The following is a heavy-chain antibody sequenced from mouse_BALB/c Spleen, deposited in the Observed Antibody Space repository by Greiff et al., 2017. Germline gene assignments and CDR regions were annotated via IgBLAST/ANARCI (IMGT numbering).Heavy chain of an antibody. CDR1: GYTFTSYW. D-gene: IGHD2-4*01. V-gene: IGHV1-7*01. Sequence: VQLQESGAELAKPGASVKMSCKASGYTFTSYWMHWVNQRPGQGLEWIGYINPSTGYTEYNQKFKDKATLTADKSSSTAYMQLSSLTSEDSAVYYCARRSMITTGDWFAYWGQGTLVTVSA. CDR3: ARRSMITTGDWFAY. J-gene: IGHJ3*01. CDR2: INPSTGYT.